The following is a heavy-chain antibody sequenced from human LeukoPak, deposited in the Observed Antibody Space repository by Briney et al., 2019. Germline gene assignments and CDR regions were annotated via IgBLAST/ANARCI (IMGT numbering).Heavy chain of an antibody. CDR1: GYSFTSYW. CDR3: ARLRGYDTYYYYYYGMDV. V-gene: IGHV5-10-1*01. J-gene: IGHJ6*02. Sequence: GESLQISCKGSGYSFTSYWISWVRQMPGKGLEWMGRIDPSDSYTNYSPSFQGHVTISADKSISTAYLQWSSLKASDTAMYYCARLRGYDTYYYYYYGMDVWGQGTTVTVSS. CDR2: IDPSDSYT. D-gene: IGHD5-18*01.